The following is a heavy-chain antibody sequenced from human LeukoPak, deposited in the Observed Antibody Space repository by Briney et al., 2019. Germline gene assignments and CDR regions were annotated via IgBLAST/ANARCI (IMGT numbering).Heavy chain of an antibody. CDR2: VSNSGDYI. D-gene: IGHD2-8*01. CDR3: ARALIGYYFDY. V-gene: IGHV3-21*06. Sequence: GGSLRFSCAASGFTFSSYSMNWVRQAPGKGLEWVSSVSNSGDYIHYADSVKGRFTISRDNSKNSLYLQMNSLRAEDTAVYYCARALIGYYFDYWGQGTLVTVSS. J-gene: IGHJ4*02. CDR1: GFTFSSYS.